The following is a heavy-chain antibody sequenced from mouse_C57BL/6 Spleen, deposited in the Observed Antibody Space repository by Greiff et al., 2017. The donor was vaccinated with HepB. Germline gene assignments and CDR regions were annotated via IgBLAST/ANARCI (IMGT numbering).Heavy chain of an antibody. CDR1: GYTFTSYG. D-gene: IGHD2-1*01. CDR3: AGNYESYYAMDY. J-gene: IGHJ4*01. CDR2: IYPRSGNT. V-gene: IGHV1-81*01. Sequence: QVHVKQSGAELARPGASVKLSCKASGYTFTSYGISWVKQRTGQGLEWIGEIYPRSGNTYYNEKFKGKATLTADKSSSTAYMELRSLTSEDSAVYFCAGNYESYYAMDYWGQGTSVTVSS.